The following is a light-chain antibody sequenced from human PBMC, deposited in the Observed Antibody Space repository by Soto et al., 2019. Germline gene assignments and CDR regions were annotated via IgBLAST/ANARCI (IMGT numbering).Light chain of an antibody. V-gene: IGLV2-14*01. CDR3: SSYTSTSAYVV. J-gene: IGLJ2*01. CDR1: SSDVGGYRY. Sequence: QSALTQTASVSGSPGQSITISCTGTSSDVGGYRYVSWYQQHPGKVPKLIIYDVSNRPSGISDRFSGSKSANTASLTISGLQDEDEADYYCSSYTSTSAYVVFGGGTKLTVL. CDR2: DVS.